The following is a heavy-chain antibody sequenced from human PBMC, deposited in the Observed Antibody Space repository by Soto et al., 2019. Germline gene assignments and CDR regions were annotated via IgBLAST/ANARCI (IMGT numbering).Heavy chain of an antibody. V-gene: IGHV1-69*13. Sequence: SVKVSCKASGGTFSSYAISWVRQAPGQGLEWMGGIIPIFGTANYAQKLQGRVTITADESTSTAYMELRSLRSEDTAVYYCARDGVGYCSGGSCFSDAFDIWGPGTMVTVSS. J-gene: IGHJ3*02. CDR2: IIPIFGTA. CDR3: ARDGVGYCSGGSCFSDAFDI. CDR1: GGTFSSYA. D-gene: IGHD2-15*01.